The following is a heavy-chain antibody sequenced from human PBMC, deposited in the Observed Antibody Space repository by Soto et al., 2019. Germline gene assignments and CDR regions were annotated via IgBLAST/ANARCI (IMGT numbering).Heavy chain of an antibody. CDR1: GFTFSDHY. Sequence: GGSLRLSCAASGFTFSDHYMDWVRQAPGKGLEWVGRTRNKANSYTTEYAASVKGRFTISRDDSKNSLYLQMNSLKTEDTAVYYCARISGYTFDIWGQGTMVT. D-gene: IGHD3-16*02. J-gene: IGHJ3*02. CDR2: TRNKANSYTT. V-gene: IGHV3-72*01. CDR3: ARISGYTFDI.